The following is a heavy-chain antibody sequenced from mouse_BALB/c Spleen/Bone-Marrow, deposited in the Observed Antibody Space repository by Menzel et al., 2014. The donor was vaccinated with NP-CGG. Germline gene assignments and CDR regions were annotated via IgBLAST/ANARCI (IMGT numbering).Heavy chain of an antibody. Sequence: VKLMESGAELVRPGVSVKISCKGSGYTFTDYAMHWVKQCHAKSLEWIGVISTYYGDASYNQKFKGKATMTVDKSSSTAYMELARLTSEDSAIYYCARSGGYDYFDYWGQGTTLTVSS. CDR2: ISTYYGDA. CDR1: GYTFTDYA. J-gene: IGHJ2*01. CDR3: ARSGGYDYFDY. D-gene: IGHD2-2*01. V-gene: IGHV1S137*01.